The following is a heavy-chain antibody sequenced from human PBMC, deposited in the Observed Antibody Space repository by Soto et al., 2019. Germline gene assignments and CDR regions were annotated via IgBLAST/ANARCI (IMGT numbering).Heavy chain of an antibody. CDR3: ANGFGELLLPHYYYGMDV. V-gene: IGHV1-3*01. CDR1: EYTFTNYA. J-gene: IGHJ6*02. CDR2: INAGNGNT. D-gene: IGHD3-10*01. Sequence: GASVKVACKAPEYTFTNYALHWVRQAPGQRLEWMGWINAGNGNTKYSQKFQGRVTITRDTSASTAYMELSSLRSEDTAVYYCANGFGELLLPHYYYGMDVWGQGTTVTVSS.